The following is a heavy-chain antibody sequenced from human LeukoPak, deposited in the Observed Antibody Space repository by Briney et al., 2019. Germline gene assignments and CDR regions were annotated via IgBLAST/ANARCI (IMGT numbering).Heavy chain of an antibody. CDR3: ARGRYYGSGSYYKAFDY. D-gene: IGHD3-10*01. Sequence: GASVKVSCKASGYTFTGYYMHWVRQAPGQGLEWMGWINPNSGGTNYAQKFQGRVTMTRDTSISTAYMELSRLRSDDTAAYYCARGRYYGSGSYYKAFDYWGQGTLVTVSS. J-gene: IGHJ4*02. CDR2: INPNSGGT. CDR1: GYTFTGYY. V-gene: IGHV1-2*02.